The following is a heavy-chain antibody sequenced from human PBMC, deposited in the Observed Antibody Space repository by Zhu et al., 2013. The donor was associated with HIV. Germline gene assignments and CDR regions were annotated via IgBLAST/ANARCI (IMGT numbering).Heavy chain of an antibody. D-gene: IGHD2-15*01. CDR2: IIPIFGTA. CDR1: GGTFSSYA. CDR3: ARPLDGGNRRTYYYYGMDV. Sequence: QVQLVQSGAEVKKPGSSVKVSCKASGGTFSSYAISWVRQAPGQGLEWMGGIIPIFGTANYAQKFQGRVTITADESTSTAYMELSSLRSEDTAVYYCARPLDGGNRRTYYYYGMDVWGQGTTGHRLL. V-gene: IGHV1-69*01. J-gene: IGHJ6*02.